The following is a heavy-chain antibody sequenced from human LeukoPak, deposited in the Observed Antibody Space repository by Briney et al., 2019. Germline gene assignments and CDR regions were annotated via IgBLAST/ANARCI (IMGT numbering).Heavy chain of an antibody. CDR3: TRDGRTYSDFWSNYYHAMDV. CDR2: IWFDGSKQ. CDR1: NFAFNTYG. J-gene: IGHJ6*02. V-gene: IGHV3-33*01. Sequence: PGGSLRLSCAASNFAFNTYGVHWVRQPPGKGLEWVALIWFDGSKQYYADSVKGRFIISRDNSRNTVYLHMNSLGVEDTAGYYCTRDGRTYSDFWSNYYHAMDVWGQGTTVTVSS. D-gene: IGHD3-3*01.